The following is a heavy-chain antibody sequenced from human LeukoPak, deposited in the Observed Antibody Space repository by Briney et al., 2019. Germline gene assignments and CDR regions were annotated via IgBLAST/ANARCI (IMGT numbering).Heavy chain of an antibody. CDR3: ARGNIVVVAAAIIYQGMDV. V-gene: IGHV1-69*04. CDR2: IIPILGIA. Sequence: GASVNVSCKSSGGTFSIYAISWVRQAPGQGLAWVGRIIPILGIANYAQKFQGRVTITADKSTSKAYMKLSSLRSEDTAVYDCARGNIVVVAAAIIYQGMDVWGQGNTVIVSS. D-gene: IGHD2-2*01. CDR1: GGTFSIYA. J-gene: IGHJ6*02.